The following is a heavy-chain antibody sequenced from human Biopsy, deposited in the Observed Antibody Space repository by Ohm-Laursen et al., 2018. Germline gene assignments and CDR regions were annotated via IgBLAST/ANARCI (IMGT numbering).Heavy chain of an antibody. CDR1: GGSLSSYS. D-gene: IGHD1-14*01. J-gene: IGHJ5*02. Sequence: TLSLTCTVSGGSLSSYSWSWIRQPAGKGLEWIGQIYTSGITNYNPSLKSRVTMSVDTSKNEFSLRVSSVTAADTAVYYCARDRDRRGWFDPWGQGTLVTVPS. CDR3: ARDRDRRGWFDP. V-gene: IGHV4-4*07. CDR2: IYTSGIT.